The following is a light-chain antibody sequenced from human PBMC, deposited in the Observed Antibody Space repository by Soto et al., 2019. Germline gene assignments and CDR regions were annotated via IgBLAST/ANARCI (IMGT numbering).Light chain of an antibody. J-gene: IGKJ1*01. CDR1: QTVSNN. Sequence: EIVMTQSPATLSVSPGERATLSCRASQTVSNNLAWYQQKPGQAPRLLIYGASTRATGIPARFSGSGSGTEFTLTISSLQSEDFAVYYCHQYNNWWTFGQGTKVYIK. V-gene: IGKV3-15*01. CDR2: GAS. CDR3: HQYNNWWT.